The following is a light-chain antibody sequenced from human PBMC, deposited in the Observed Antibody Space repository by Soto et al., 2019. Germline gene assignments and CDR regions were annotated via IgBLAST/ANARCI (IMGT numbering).Light chain of an antibody. CDR1: SSDFGGYNF. Sequence: QSALTQPPSASGSPGQSVTISCTGTSSDFGGYNFVSWYQQHPGKAPKLLIYEVSKRPSGVPDRFSGSKSDNTASLTVSGLQAEDEADYYCSSFAGGNNLLFGGGTQLTVL. CDR2: EVS. V-gene: IGLV2-8*01. J-gene: IGLJ2*01. CDR3: SSFAGGNNLL.